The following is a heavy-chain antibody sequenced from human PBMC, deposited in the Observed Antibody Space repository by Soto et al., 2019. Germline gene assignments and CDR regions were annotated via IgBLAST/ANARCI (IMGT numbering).Heavy chain of an antibody. CDR2: INAGNGNT. V-gene: IGHV1-3*05. J-gene: IGHJ5*02. Sequence: QVQLVQSGAEEKKPGASVKVSCKASGYTFTSHAMHWVRQAPGQRLEWMGWINAGNGNTKYSQKFQGRVTITTDSSASTADMELSSLRSEDTAVYYCARDGIAAAGTSWFHPLGQGTLVTVSS. CDR3: ARDGIAAAGTSWFHP. D-gene: IGHD6-13*01. CDR1: GYTFTSHA.